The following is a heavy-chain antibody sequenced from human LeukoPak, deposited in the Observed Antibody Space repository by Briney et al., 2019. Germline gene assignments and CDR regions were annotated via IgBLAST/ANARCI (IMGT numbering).Heavy chain of an antibody. D-gene: IGHD3-9*01. CDR1: GFTFSSYW. CDR2: IKQDGSEK. Sequence: PGGSLRLSCAASGFTFSSYWMSWVRQAPGKGLEWVANIKQDGSEKYYVDSVKGRFTISRDNAKNSLYLQMNSLRAEDTAVYYCARGVQYFDWSYGGYFDYWGQGTLVTVSS. J-gene: IGHJ4*02. CDR3: ARGVQYFDWSYGGYFDY. V-gene: IGHV3-7*01.